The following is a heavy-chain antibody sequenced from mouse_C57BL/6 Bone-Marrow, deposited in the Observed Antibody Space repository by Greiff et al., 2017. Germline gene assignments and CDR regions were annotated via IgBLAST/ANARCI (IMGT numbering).Heavy chain of an antibody. V-gene: IGHV5-16*01. Sequence: EVMLVESEGGLVQPGSSMKLSCTASGFTFSDYYMAWVRQVPEKGLEWVANINYDGSSTSSLDSLKSRFIISRDNAKNILYLQMSSLKSEDTATYYCARDLYYYGSSPYYAMDYWGQGTSVTVSS. CDR1: GFTFSDYY. D-gene: IGHD1-1*01. CDR3: ARDLYYYGSSPYYAMDY. CDR2: INYDGSST. J-gene: IGHJ4*01.